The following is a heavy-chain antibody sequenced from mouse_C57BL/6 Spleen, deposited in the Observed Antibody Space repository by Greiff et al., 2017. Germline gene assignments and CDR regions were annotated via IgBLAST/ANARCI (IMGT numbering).Heavy chain of an antibody. V-gene: IGHV1-15*01. D-gene: IGHD2-3*01. CDR3: TREGDGYFSGYFDV. CDR2: IDPETGGT. Sequence: QVQLQQSGAELVRPGASVTLSCKASGYTFTDYEMHWVKQTPVHGLEWIGAIDPETGGTAYNQKFKGKAILTADKSSSTAYMELRSLTSEDSAVYYCTREGDGYFSGYFDVWGTVTTGTVSS. CDR1: GYTFTDYE. J-gene: IGHJ1*03.